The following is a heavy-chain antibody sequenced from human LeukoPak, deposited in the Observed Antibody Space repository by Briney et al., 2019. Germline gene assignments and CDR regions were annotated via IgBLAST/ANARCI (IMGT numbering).Heavy chain of an antibody. D-gene: IGHD4-17*01. CDR1: GFTFGDYV. CDR2: IRSKAYGGTT. Sequence: GGSLRLSCTASGFTFGDYVMSWVRQAPGKGLEWVGFIRSKAYGGTTEYAASVKGRFTISRDDSKSIAYLQMNSLKTEDTAVYYCTGDLPSGYGDPFDYWGQGTLVPVSS. V-gene: IGHV3-49*04. J-gene: IGHJ4*02. CDR3: TGDLPSGYGDPFDY.